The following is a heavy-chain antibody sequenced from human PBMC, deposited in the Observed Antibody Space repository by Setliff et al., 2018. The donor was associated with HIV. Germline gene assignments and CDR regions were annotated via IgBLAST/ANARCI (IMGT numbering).Heavy chain of an antibody. Sequence: SETLSLTCSVSGDSIFTSTYYWGWIRQPPGKRLEWIGSIYYSGNTYYNPSLKSRVTISVDTSKYQFFLNLSSVTATDSAVYYCARLGRPYSGQGWFDPWGQGTLVTVSS. V-gene: IGHV4-39*01. J-gene: IGHJ5*02. CDR3: ARLGRPYSGQGWFDP. D-gene: IGHD5-12*01. CDR1: GDSIFTSTYY. CDR2: IYYSGNT.